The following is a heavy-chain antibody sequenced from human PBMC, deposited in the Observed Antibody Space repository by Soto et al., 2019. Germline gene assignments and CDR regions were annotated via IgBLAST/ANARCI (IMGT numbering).Heavy chain of an antibody. CDR2: IYPGDSDT. CDR1: GYSFTSYW. V-gene: IGHV5-51*01. J-gene: IGHJ4*02. Sequence: GESLKISCKGSGYSFTSYWIGWVRQMPGKGLEWMGIIYPGDSDTRYSPSFQGQVTISADKSISTAYLQWSGLKASDTAMYYCARGQDIVVVPAADEGYYFDYWGQGTLVTVSS. D-gene: IGHD2-2*01. CDR3: ARGQDIVVVPAADEGYYFDY.